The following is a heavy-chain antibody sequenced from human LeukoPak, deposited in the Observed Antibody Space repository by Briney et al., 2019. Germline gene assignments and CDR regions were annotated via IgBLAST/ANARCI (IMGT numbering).Heavy chain of an antibody. CDR3: AIPRVSSPSGHGFDY. CDR2: INPNSGGT. V-gene: IGHV1-2*06. Sequence: GASVKVSCKASGYTFTGYYMHWVRQAPGQGLEWMGRINPNSGGTNYAQKFQGRVTMTRDTSISTAYMELSRLRSDDTAVYYCAIPRVSSPSGHGFDYWGQGTLVTVSS. J-gene: IGHJ4*02. CDR1: GYTFTGYY. D-gene: IGHD6-6*01.